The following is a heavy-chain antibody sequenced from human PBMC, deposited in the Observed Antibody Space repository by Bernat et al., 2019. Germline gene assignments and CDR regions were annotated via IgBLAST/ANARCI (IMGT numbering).Heavy chain of an antibody. D-gene: IGHD6-13*01. J-gene: IGHJ3*02. CDR1: GFTFSSYA. CDR2: ISYDGRNT. V-gene: IGHV3-30-3*01. Sequence: QVQLVESGGGVVQPGRSLRLSCAASGFTFSSYAMHWVRQAPGKWLEWVAVISYDGRNTYYAGSVKCRFTISRDNSKNTLYLQMNSLRAEDTAVYYCARDPRYSSSWYLGAFDIWGQGTMVTVSS. CDR3: ARDPRYSSSWYLGAFDI.